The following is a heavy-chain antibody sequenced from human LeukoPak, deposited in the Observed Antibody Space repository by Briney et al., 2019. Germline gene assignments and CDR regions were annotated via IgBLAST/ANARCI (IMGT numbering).Heavy chain of an antibody. V-gene: IGHV4-34*01. CDR1: GGSFSGYY. CDR2: INHSGGT. CDR3: ARVSGYSGYDYDY. J-gene: IGHJ4*02. Sequence: SETLSLTCAVYGGSFSGYYWSWIRQPPGKGLEWIGEINHSGGTNYNPSLKSRVTISVDTSKNQFSLKLSSVTAADTAVYYCARVSGYSGYDYDYWGQGTLVTVSS. D-gene: IGHD5-12*01.